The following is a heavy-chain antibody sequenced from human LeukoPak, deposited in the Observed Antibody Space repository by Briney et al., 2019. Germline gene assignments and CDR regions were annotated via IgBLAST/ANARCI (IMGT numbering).Heavy chain of an antibody. J-gene: IGHJ4*02. Sequence: PGGSLRLSCAASGFTFSDYYMSWIRRAPGKGLEWVSYISSSGSTIYYADSVKGRFTISRDNAKNSLYLQMNSLRAEDTAVYYCARDGGNYYDSSGYYPHPDYWGQGTLVTVSS. V-gene: IGHV3-11*01. CDR2: ISSSGSTI. D-gene: IGHD3-22*01. CDR3: ARDGGNYYDSSGYYPHPDY. CDR1: GFTFSDYY.